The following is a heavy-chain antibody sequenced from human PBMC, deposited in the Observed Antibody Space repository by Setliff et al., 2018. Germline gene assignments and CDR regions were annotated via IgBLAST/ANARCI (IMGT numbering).Heavy chain of an antibody. CDR1: GASINSGTYY. J-gene: IGHJ4*01. D-gene: IGHD1-26*01. V-gene: IGHV4-39*01. Sequence: SETLSLTCTVSGASINSGTYYWAWIRQPPGKGLEWIGRIHYSGTTYYNASLKSRVTMSVDTSKNQFSLNLSSVTAADTAVYYCARTGTYRYFDYWG. CDR2: IHYSGTT. CDR3: ARTGTYRYFDY.